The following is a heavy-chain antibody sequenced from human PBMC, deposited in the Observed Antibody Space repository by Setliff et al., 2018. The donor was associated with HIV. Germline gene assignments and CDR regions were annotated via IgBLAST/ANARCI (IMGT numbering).Heavy chain of an antibody. Sequence: PSETLSLTCAVSGYSISSGYYWGWIRQPPGKGLEWIVNIYHSGDTHYNPSLKSRVTISVDTPKNQFSLKLSSVTAADTAVYYCARVPFTTGFDSWGQGTLVTVPQ. J-gene: IGHJ4*02. V-gene: IGHV4-38-2*01. CDR2: IYHSGDT. CDR3: ARVPFTTGFDS. D-gene: IGHD3-3*01. CDR1: GYSISSGYY.